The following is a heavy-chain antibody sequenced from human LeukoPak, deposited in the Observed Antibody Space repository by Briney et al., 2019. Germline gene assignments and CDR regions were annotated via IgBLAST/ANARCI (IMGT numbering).Heavy chain of an antibody. CDR3: AREGVSYSSSSGVDY. D-gene: IGHD6-6*01. V-gene: IGHV3-23*01. CDR2: ISGSGGST. J-gene: IGHJ4*02. CDR1: GFTFSSYA. Sequence: GGSLRLSCAASGFTFSSYAMSWVRQAPGKGLEWVSAISGSGGSTYYADSVKGRFTISRDNAKNSLYLQMNSLRAEDTAVYYCAREGVSYSSSSGVDYWGQGTLVTVSS.